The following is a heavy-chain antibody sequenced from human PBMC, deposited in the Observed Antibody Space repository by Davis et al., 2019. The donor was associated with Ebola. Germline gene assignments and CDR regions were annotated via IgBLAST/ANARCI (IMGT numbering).Heavy chain of an antibody. CDR2: VSPDGSAT. CDR1: GFGFSNYW. J-gene: IGHJ4*02. V-gene: IGHV3-74*01. Sequence: GESLKISCAASGFGFSNYWIHWVRQAPGKGLVWVSRVSPDGSATGYADSVKGRFTISRDNSKNTLYLQMNSLRAEDTAVYYCAKREYYYDSSGPYFDYRGQGTLVTVSS. CDR3: AKREYYYDSSGPYFDY. D-gene: IGHD3-22*01.